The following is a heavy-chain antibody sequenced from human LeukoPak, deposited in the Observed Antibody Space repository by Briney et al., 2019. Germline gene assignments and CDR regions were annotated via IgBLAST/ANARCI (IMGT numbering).Heavy chain of an antibody. D-gene: IGHD3-22*01. CDR3: TPDSSGYYYYYYGMDV. V-gene: IGHV3-15*01. CDR1: GFTFSNAW. J-gene: IGHJ6*02. Sequence: GGSLRLSCAASGFTFSNAWMSWVRQAPGKGLEWVARIKSKTDGGTTDYAAPVKGRFTISRDDSKNTLYLQMNSLKTEDTAVYYCTPDSSGYYYYYYGMDVWGQGTTVTVSS. CDR2: IKSKTDGGTT.